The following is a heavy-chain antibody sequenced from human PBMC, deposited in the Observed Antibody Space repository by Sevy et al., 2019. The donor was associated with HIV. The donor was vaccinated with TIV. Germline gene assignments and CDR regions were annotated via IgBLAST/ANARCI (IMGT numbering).Heavy chain of an antibody. CDR3: ARPRAYYKNYYYGMDV. Sequence: GGSLRLSCAASEFTFNNYGMHWVRQAPGKGLEWVALISNDGSNEYYANSVKGRFTISRDNFKNTLYLQMNSLRAEDTALYQRARPRAYYKNYYYGMDVWGQGTTVTVSS. J-gene: IGHJ6*02. V-gene: IGHV3-30*03. CDR2: ISNDGSNE. D-gene: IGHD3-10*01. CDR1: EFTFNNYG.